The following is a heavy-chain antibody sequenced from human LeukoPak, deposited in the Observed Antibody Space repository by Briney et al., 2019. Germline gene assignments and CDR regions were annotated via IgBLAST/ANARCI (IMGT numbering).Heavy chain of an antibody. CDR2: IYYSGST. D-gene: IGHD4-17*01. CDR1: GGSISIYY. CDR3: ARRTYGDYVFDY. V-gene: IGHV4-59*01. J-gene: IGHJ4*02. Sequence: SETLSLTCTVSGGSISIYYWSWIRQPPGKGLEWIGYIYYSGSTNYNPSLKSRVTISVDTSKNQFSLKLSSVTAADTAVYYCARRTYGDYVFDYWGQGTLVTVSS.